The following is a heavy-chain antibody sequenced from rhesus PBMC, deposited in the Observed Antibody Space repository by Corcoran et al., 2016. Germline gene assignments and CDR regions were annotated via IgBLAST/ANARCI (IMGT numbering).Heavy chain of an antibody. D-gene: IGHD4-29*01. CDR2: IRNLAKGGSA. CDR1: GFTFSASY. J-gene: IGHJ5-1*01. V-gene: IGHV3-116*01. Sequence: EVQLVESGGGVVQPGGSLRVSWAASGFTFSASYNTGVRGAPGKGPEWVGFIRNLAKGGSAEYAASVKGRFTISRDDSKSIASLQMNSLKTEDTAVYYCTTRYFGSSPNRFDVWGPGVLVTVSS. CDR3: TTRYFGSSPNRFDV.